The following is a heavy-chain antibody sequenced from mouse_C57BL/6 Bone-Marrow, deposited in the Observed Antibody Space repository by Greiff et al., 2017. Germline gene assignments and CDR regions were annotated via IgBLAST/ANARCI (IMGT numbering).Heavy chain of an antibody. CDR1: GFTFSSYG. CDR2: ISSGGSYT. V-gene: IGHV5-6*02. Sequence: DVMLVESGGDLVKPGGSLKLSCAASGFTFSSYGMSWVRQTPDKRLEWVATISSGGSYTYYPASVKGRFTIARDNAQNTLYLQMRSLKSEDTAMYYCARRSANWDDYWGQGTTLTVSS. D-gene: IGHD4-1*01. CDR3: ARRSANWDDY. J-gene: IGHJ2*01.